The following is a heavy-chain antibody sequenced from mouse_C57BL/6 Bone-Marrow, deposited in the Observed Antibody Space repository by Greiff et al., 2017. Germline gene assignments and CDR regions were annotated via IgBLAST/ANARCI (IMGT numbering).Heavy chain of an antibody. CDR2: IDPSDSYT. J-gene: IGHJ1*03. Sequence: VQLQQPGAELVRPGTSVKLSCKASGYTFTSYWMHWVKQRPGQGLEWIGVIDPSDSYTNYNQKFKGKATLTVDTSSSTAYMQLSSLTSEDSAVYYCAREGNYVWYFDVWGTGTTVTVSS. CDR3: AREGNYVWYFDV. D-gene: IGHD2-1*01. V-gene: IGHV1-59*01. CDR1: GYTFTSYW.